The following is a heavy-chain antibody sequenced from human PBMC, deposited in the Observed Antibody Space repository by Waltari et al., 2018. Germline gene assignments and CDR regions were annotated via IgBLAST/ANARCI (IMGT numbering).Heavy chain of an antibody. CDR2: AFHSGSA. CDR3: ASSSGWYYWYDY. CDR1: GGPMSSHY. J-gene: IGHJ4*02. Sequence: QVQLQESGPGLVKPSETLSLTCTVSGGPMSSHYWSWIRQPPGKGLEWIGFAFHSGSADYNPSLKSRVTISVDTSNRQFSLKLSSMTSADTAIYYCASSSGWYYWYDYWGQGTLVTVSA. D-gene: IGHD6-19*01. V-gene: IGHV4-59*11.